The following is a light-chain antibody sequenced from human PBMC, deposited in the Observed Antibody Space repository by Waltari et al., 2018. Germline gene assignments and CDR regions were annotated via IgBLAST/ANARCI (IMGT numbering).Light chain of an antibody. Sequence: DIQMTQSPSSLSASVGDRLTISCQASSDIKSHLNWYQQKPGKAPNLLLYDASNLEIGVPSRFSGRGSATHFTFTISSLQPEDVATYYCQQYDDFPPYAFGQGTKVEI. CDR1: SDIKSH. CDR2: DAS. CDR3: QQYDDFPPYA. V-gene: IGKV1-33*01. J-gene: IGKJ2*01.